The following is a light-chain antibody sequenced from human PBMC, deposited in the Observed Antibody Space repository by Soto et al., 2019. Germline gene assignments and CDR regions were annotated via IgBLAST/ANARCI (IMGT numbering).Light chain of an antibody. CDR2: GAS. V-gene: IGKV3-11*01. CDR3: QQRSNWPFT. Sequence: EIVLTQSPATLSLSPGERATLSCRASRSIGTYLAWYQQKPGQAPRILMYGASNRATGIPARFSGSGSATDFTLTISSLEPADFAVYYCQQRSNWPFTFGPGNKVDLK. J-gene: IGKJ3*01. CDR1: RSIGTY.